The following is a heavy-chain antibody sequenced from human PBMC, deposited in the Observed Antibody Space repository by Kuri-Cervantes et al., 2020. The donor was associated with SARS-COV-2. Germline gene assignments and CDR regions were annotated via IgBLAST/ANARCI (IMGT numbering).Heavy chain of an antibody. CDR2: IRYDGSNK. CDR1: GFTFSSYG. J-gene: IGHJ4*02. V-gene: IGHV3-30*02. Sequence: GESLKISCAASGFTFSSYGMHWVRQAPGKGLEWVAFIRYDGSNKYYADPVKGRFTISRDDAKSSVYLQMNSLRGEDTAVYYCARDLRMGKSLDYWGQGTLVTVSS. D-gene: IGHD3-16*01. CDR3: ARDLRMGKSLDY.